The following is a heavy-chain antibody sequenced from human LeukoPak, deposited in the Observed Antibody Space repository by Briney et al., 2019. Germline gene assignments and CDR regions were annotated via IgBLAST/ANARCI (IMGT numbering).Heavy chain of an antibody. D-gene: IGHD6-19*01. V-gene: IGHV1-18*01. Sequence: AASVKVSCKASGYTFTSYGISWVRQAPGQGLEWMGWISAYNGNTNYAQKLQGRVTMTTDTSTSTAYMELRSLRSDDTAVYYCARDPRYSSGWYAPEYFQHWGQGTLVTVSS. CDR2: ISAYNGNT. J-gene: IGHJ1*01. CDR1: GYTFTSYG. CDR3: ARDPRYSSGWYAPEYFQH.